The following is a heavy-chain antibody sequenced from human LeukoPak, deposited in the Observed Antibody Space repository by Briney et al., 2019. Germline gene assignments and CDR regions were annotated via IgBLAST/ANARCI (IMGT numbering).Heavy chain of an antibody. CDR1: GGSISSSSYC. CDR3: SGGWPPDPFDY. V-gene: IGHV4-39*01. CDR2: IYYSGST. D-gene: IGHD6-19*01. J-gene: IGHJ4*02. Sequence: KTSETLSLTCTVSGGSISSSSYCWGWIRQPPGKGLEWIGSIYYSGSTYYNPSLKSRVTISVDTSKNQFSLKLSSVTAADTAVYYCSGGWPPDPFDYWGQGTLVTVSS.